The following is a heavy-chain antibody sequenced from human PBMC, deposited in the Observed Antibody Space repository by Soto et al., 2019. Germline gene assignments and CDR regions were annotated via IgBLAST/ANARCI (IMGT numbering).Heavy chain of an antibody. Sequence: ASVTVSXKASGYTFTSYGISWVRQAPGQGLEWMGWISAYNGNTNYAQKLQGRVTMTTDTSTSTAYMELRSLRSDDTAVYYCESIVWDYYDTSGYRYFDSWGQGILVTVSS. D-gene: IGHD3-22*01. V-gene: IGHV1-18*01. CDR2: ISAYNGNT. CDR1: GYTFTSYG. CDR3: ESIVWDYYDTSGYRYFDS. J-gene: IGHJ4*02.